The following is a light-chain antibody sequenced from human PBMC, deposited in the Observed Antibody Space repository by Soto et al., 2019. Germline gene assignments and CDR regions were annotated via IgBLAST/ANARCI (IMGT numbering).Light chain of an antibody. CDR3: QQLKSYPSIT. CDR2: VAS. J-gene: IGKJ5*01. CDR1: QVINSY. Sequence: DIQMTQSPSSLSASVGDKVDITCRVSQVINSYLAWYQQKPGKAPKLLIYVASTLQSGVPSRFSGSGSGTEFTLTISSLQPEDFATYYCQQLKSYPSITFGQGTRLEIK. V-gene: IGKV1-9*01.